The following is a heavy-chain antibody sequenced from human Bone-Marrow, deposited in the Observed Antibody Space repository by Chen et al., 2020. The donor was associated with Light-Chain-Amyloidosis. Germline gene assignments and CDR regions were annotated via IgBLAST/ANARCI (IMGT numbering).Heavy chain of an antibody. J-gene: IGHJ4*02. CDR3: ARSGQLGGFDY. CDR1: GLTFTGYY. D-gene: IGHD6-6*01. V-gene: IGHV1-2*06. Sequence: QGQLVQAGAEVKKPGAPVKVSCKGSGLTFTGYYMHWVRQAPGQGLEWMGRINPNSGGTNYAQKFQGRVTMTRDTSISTAYMELSRLRSDDTAVYYCARSGQLGGFDYWGQGTLVTVSS. CDR2: INPNSGGT.